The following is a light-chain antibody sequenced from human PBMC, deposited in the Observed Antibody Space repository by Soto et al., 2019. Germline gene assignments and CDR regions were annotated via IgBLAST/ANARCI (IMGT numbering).Light chain of an antibody. CDR1: SSDVGGYDY. J-gene: IGLJ3*02. CDR3: QSYDSSLSTSGWV. CDR2: EVS. Sequence: QSALTQPASVSGSPGQSITISCTGTSSDVGGYDYVSWYQLHPGKAPKLMVFEVSNRPSGVSYRFSGSKSGNTASLTISGLQAEDEAEYYCQSYDSSLSTSGWVFGGGTKVTVL. V-gene: IGLV2-14*01.